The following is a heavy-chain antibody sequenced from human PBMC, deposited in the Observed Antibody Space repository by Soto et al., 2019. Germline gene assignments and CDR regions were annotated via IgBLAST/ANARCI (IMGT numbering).Heavy chain of an antibody. D-gene: IGHD2-15*01. CDR1: GFTFSSYG. J-gene: IGHJ3*02. CDR2: ISYDGSNK. CDR3: AKVLACGGSCCLYDSFDI. Sequence: QVQLVESGGGVVQPGRSLRLSCAASGFTFSSYGMHWVRQAPGKGLEWVAVISYDGSNKYYADSVKGRFTISRDNSKNTLYLQMNSLRAEDTAVYYCAKVLACGGSCCLYDSFDIRGQGTMVTVSS. V-gene: IGHV3-30*18.